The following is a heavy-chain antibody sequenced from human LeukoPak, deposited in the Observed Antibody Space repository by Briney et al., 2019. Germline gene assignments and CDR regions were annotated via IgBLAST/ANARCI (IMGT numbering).Heavy chain of an antibody. D-gene: IGHD4-17*01. CDR2: ISYDGSSK. CDR3: AKQGGFYGDYFFDY. CDR1: GFTFSSYG. J-gene: IGHJ4*02. V-gene: IGHV3-30*18. Sequence: GSSLRLSCAASGFTFSSYGMHWVRQAPGKGLEWVAVISYDGSSKYYADSVKGRFTISRDNSKNTLYLQMNSLRAEDTAVYYCAKQGGFYGDYFFDYWGQGTLVTVSS.